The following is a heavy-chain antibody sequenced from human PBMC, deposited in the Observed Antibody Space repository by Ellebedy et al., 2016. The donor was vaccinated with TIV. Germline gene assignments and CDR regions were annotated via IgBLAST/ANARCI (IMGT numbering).Heavy chain of an antibody. CDR2: INRDSNFL. D-gene: IGHD6-19*01. CDR1: GFTFNIYT. J-gene: IGHJ4*02. CDR3: ASLSAVAGTGGLDY. Sequence: GGSLRLSCAASGFTFNIYTMNWVRQAPGKGLEWVSSINRDSNFLYYVDSVKGRFTISRDNTKNSLFLQMNSLRAEDTAVYYCASLSAVAGTGGLDYWGQGTLVTVSS. V-gene: IGHV3-21*06.